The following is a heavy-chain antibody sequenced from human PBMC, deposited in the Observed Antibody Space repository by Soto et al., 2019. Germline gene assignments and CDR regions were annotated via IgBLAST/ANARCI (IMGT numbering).Heavy chain of an antibody. J-gene: IGHJ6*02. V-gene: IGHV5-51*01. CDR1: GYSFTSYW. CDR3: ARIPLAGMYYYYYGMDV. Sequence: PGESLKIYCQGSGYSFTSYWIGWVRQIPGKGLEWMGIIYPGDSDTRYSPSFQGQVTISADKSISTAYLQWSSLKASDTAMYYCARIPLAGMYYYYYGMDVWGQGTTVTVSS. CDR2: IYPGDSDT. D-gene: IGHD6-19*01.